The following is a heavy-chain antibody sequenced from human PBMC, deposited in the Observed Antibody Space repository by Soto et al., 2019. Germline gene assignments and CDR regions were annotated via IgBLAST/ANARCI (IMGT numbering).Heavy chain of an antibody. Sequence: ETVSLTGGVYGGSCSGYYWNWIRKPPGKGLELIGEINHVXSTNYNPCLKSGVTISGDTSKNQFALKLSSVTAADAAVYYCARAGSSSWYGKNYYYYYGMDVWGQGSTVTVS. CDR2: INHVXST. D-gene: IGHD6-13*01. J-gene: IGHJ6*02. V-gene: IGHV4-34*01. CDR1: GGSCSGYY. CDR3: ARAGSSSWYGKNYYYYYGMDV.